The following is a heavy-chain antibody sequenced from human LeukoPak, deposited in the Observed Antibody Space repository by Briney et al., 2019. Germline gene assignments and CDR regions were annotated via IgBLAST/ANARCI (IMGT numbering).Heavy chain of an antibody. V-gene: IGHV4-59*01. CDR1: GGSISDYY. J-gene: IGHJ4*02. D-gene: IGHD6-13*01. Sequence: SETLSLTCTVSGGSISDYYWSWIRQPPGKGLEWIGYVFDSGGTNYNPSLKSRVTISVDTSKKQFSLRLSSVTAADTAVYYCARGYSSSWNYFDYWGLGTLVTVSS. CDR2: VFDSGGT. CDR3: ARGYSSSWNYFDY.